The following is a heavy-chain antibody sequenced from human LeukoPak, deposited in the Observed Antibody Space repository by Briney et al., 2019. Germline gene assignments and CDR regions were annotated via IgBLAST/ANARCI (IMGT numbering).Heavy chain of an antibody. D-gene: IGHD3-3*01. CDR2: INPNSGGT. J-gene: IGHJ4*02. CDR3: ARDSYYDFWSGYYTRDSDY. V-gene: IGHV1-2*02. Sequence: ASVTVSCKASGYTFTGYYMHWVRQAPGQGLEWMGWINPNSGGTNYAQKFQGRVTMTRDTSISTAYMELSRLRSDDTAVYYCARDSYYDFWSGYYTRDSDYWGQGTLVTVSS. CDR1: GYTFTGYY.